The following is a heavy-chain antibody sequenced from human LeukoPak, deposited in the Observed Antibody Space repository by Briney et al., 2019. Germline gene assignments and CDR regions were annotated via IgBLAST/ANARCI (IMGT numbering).Heavy chain of an antibody. CDR3: ASIVVVPAAFDY. Sequence: SETLSLTCTVSGGSISSGDYYWSWIRQPPGKGLEWIGYIYYSGSTYYNPSLKSRVTISVDTSKNQFSLKLSSVTAADTAVYYCASIVVVPAAFDYWGQETLVTVSS. CDR2: IYYSGST. CDR1: GGSISSGDYY. J-gene: IGHJ4*02. D-gene: IGHD2-2*01. V-gene: IGHV4-30-4*01.